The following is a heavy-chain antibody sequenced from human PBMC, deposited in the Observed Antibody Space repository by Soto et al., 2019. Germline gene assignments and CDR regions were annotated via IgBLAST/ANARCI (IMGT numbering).Heavy chain of an antibody. Sequence: SETLSLTCTVSRGSISTCYWSWIRQPPGKGLECIGYIYYNGNTNYNPSLKSRVTISVDTSKSQFTLNLNSVTAADTAVYYCARHATRSYDYWGQGTLVTVSS. V-gene: IGHV4-59*08. J-gene: IGHJ4*02. CDR3: ARHATRSYDY. CDR1: RGSISTCY. CDR2: IYYNGNT.